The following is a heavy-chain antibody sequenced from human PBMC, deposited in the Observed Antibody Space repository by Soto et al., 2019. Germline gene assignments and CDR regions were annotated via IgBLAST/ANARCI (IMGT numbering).Heavy chain of an antibody. D-gene: IGHD3-10*01. CDR3: VRMNAESYSSYYAMDV. CDR1: GFSLTTGRMG. J-gene: IGHJ6*02. Sequence: QVTLRESGPVLVKPTETLTLTCNVSGFSLTTGRMGVSWIRQPPGKALEWLAHIFSDAERSYSRSLQGRLTVSKVGSGSHVVLTMTNMDPVDTGTYFCVRMNAESYSSYYAMDVWGQGTTVTVS. V-gene: IGHV2-26*01. CDR2: IFSDAER.